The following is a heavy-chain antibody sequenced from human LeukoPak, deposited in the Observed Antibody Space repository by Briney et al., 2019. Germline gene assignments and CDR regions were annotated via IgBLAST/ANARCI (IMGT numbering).Heavy chain of an antibody. J-gene: IGHJ5*02. CDR1: GGSISSDNYY. CDR2: IYYSGST. CDR3: ARVRGRLSWFDP. D-gene: IGHD2-15*01. Sequence: SETLSLTCTVSGGSISSDNYYWGWIRQPPGKGLEWIGSIYYSGSTYYNPSLKSRVTISLDTSKNQFSLRLSSVTAADTAVYYCARVRGRLSWFDPWGQGTLVTVSS. V-gene: IGHV4-39*07.